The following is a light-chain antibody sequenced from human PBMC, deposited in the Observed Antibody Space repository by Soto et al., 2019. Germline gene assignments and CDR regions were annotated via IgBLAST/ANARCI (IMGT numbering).Light chain of an antibody. CDR2: DAS. V-gene: IGKV3-11*01. Sequence: EIVLTQSPATLSLSPGERATISCRASPSVTNFLAWYQQNPGQAPRLLISDASNRATGIPARVSGSGSGTDCTLTISSLEPEDFAVYYCQQYGSSPWTFGQGTKVDI. CDR3: QQYGSSPWT. CDR1: PSVTNF. J-gene: IGKJ1*01.